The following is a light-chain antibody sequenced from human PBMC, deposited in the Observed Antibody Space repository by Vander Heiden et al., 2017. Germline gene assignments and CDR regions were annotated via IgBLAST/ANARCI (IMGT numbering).Light chain of an antibody. CDR2: EVS. Sequence: QSALPQPASVSGSPGPSITISCTGTSSDVGGYNYVSWYQQHPGNAPKLMSYEVSNRPAGVSNRFSGSKSGNTASPTISGLQAEDEADYYCSSYTSSSTLVFGGGTKLTVL. CDR3: SSYTSSSTLV. CDR1: SSDVGGYNY. V-gene: IGLV2-14*01. J-gene: IGLJ2*01.